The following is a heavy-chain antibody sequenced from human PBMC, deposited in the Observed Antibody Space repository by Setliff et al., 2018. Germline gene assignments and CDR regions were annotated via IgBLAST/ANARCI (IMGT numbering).Heavy chain of an antibody. CDR1: GYTLTELS. J-gene: IGHJ4*02. V-gene: IGHV1-24*01. CDR3: ARGGESGSWLRHFDY. CDR2: FDPEDGET. D-gene: IGHD2-15*01. Sequence: ASVKVSCKVSGYTLTELSMHWVRQAPGKGLEWMGGFDPEDGETIYAQKFQGRVTMTEDTSTDTAYMELSSLRSEDTAVYYCARGGESGSWLRHFDYWGQGTLVTVSS.